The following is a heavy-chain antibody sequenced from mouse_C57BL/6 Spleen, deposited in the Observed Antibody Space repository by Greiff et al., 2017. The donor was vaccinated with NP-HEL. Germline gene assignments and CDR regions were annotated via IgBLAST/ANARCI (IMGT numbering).Heavy chain of an antibody. CDR1: GYAFSSSW. CDR2: IYPGDGDT. CDR3: ATTVVARGAWFAY. Sequence: QVQLQQSGPELVKPGASVKISCKASGYAFSSSWMNWVKQRPGKGLEWIGRIYPGDGDTNYNGKFKGKATLTADKSSSTAYMQLSSLTSEDSAVYFCATTVVARGAWFAYWGQGTLVTVSA. D-gene: IGHD1-1*01. V-gene: IGHV1-82*01. J-gene: IGHJ3*01.